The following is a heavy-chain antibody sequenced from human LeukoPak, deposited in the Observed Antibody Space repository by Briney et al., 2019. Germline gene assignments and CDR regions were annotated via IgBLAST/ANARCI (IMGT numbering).Heavy chain of an antibody. CDR2: INHSGST. Sequence: PPETLSDSSAVYGGSFSGYYWSWIRQPPGKGLEWIGEINHSGSTNYNPSLKSRVTISVDASKNQFSLKLSSVTAADTAVYYCARGVGDKWGDYWGQGTMVTVSS. V-gene: IGHV4-34*01. J-gene: IGHJ4*02. D-gene: IGHD1-26*01. CDR1: GGSFSGYY. CDR3: ARGVGDKWGDY.